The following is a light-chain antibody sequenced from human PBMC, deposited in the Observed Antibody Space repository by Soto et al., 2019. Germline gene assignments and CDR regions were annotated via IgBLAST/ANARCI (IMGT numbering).Light chain of an antibody. CDR2: GAS. CDR3: LQHNSFPRT. Sequence: DIQMTQSPSSLSASVGDRVTITCRASQGIRIDLGWFQQRPGKAPKRLIYGASSLQSGVPPRFSGGGYGTEFTLTISNLQPEDFATYYCLQHNSFPRTVGQGTKVDIK. J-gene: IGKJ1*01. V-gene: IGKV1-17*02. CDR1: QGIRID.